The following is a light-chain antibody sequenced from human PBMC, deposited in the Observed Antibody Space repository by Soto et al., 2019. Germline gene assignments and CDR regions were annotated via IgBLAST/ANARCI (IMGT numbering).Light chain of an antibody. V-gene: IGKV3-20*01. CDR1: LSLCVN. Sequence: VLTQSPATLCLSPGERGTLXCRTSLSLCVNFGWYQQKNGKAPRLLISDASNRDTGITARFSGSGSGKDFNITISRLETEDFAVYDCQQYGSSGTFGQGTKVDIK. CDR2: DAS. J-gene: IGKJ1*01. CDR3: QQYGSSGT.